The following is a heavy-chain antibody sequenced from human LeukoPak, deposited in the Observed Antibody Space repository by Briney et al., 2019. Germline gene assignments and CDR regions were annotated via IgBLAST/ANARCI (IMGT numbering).Heavy chain of an antibody. CDR2: IYPRGNT. CDR3: ARGRYCSADICSGGDAFDI. Sequence: PSETLSLTCTVSGGSISRYYWSWIRQPAGKGLEWIGRIYPRGNTNDNPSLKTRVTMSVDTSKNQFSLKLTSVTAADTAVYYCARGRYCSADICSGGDAFDIWGQGTMVSVSS. V-gene: IGHV4-4*07. CDR1: GGSISRYY. D-gene: IGHD2-15*01. J-gene: IGHJ3*02.